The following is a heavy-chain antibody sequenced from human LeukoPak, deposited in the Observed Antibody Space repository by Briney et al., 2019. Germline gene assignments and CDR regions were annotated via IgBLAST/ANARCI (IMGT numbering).Heavy chain of an antibody. CDR2: IYYSGST. V-gene: IGHV4-39*06. D-gene: IGHD5-24*01. CDR1: GGSISSSSYY. J-gene: IGHJ4*02. Sequence: KPSETLSLTCTVSGGSISSSSYYGGWIRQPPGKGLEWIGSIYYSGSTYYNPSLKSRATISVDTSKNQCALKLNSVTAADTAVYFCARGEMATIFLWGQGTLVTVSS. CDR3: ARGEMATIFL.